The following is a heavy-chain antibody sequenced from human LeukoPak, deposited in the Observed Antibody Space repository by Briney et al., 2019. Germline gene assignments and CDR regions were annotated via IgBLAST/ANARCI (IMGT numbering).Heavy chain of an antibody. V-gene: IGHV3-73*01. D-gene: IGHD3-22*01. CDR3: MTYYNSSASRVDY. J-gene: IGHJ4*02. CDR1: GSPFNGFP. Sequence: GSLRLSCAVSGSPFNGFPMHWIRQASGKGLEWVGRIKNAANNYATEYTASVKGRFTMSRDDSKNTAYLQMNSLKTEDTAVYYCMTYYNSSASRVDYWGQGTLVTVSS. CDR2: IKNAANNYAT.